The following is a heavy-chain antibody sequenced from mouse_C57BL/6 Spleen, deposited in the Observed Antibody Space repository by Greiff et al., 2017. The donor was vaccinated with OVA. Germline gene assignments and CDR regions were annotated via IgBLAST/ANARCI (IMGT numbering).Heavy chain of an antibody. Sequence: EVMLVESGGDLVKPGGSLKLSCAASGFTFSSYGMSWVRQTPDKRLEWVATISSGGSYTYYPDSVKGRVTISRDNAKNTLYLQMSSLKSEDTAMYYCARQGDGSSYWFAYWGQGTLVTVSA. V-gene: IGHV5-6*02. CDR3: ARQGDGSSYWFAY. D-gene: IGHD1-1*01. CDR2: ISSGGSYT. J-gene: IGHJ3*01. CDR1: GFTFSSYG.